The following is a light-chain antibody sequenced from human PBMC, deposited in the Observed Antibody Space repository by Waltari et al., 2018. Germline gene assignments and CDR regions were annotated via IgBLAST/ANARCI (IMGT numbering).Light chain of an antibody. CDR3: QQYYNIPRT. Sequence: DIVMNQSPDSLAVSLGERATIICKSSQSISYTSTNKNYLAWYQQKPGQPPKLLIYWASNRESGVPDRFSGSGSGTDFTLTISSLQAEDVAVYYCQQYYNIPRTFGQGTKVEIK. CDR1: QSISYTSTNKNY. V-gene: IGKV4-1*01. J-gene: IGKJ1*01. CDR2: WAS.